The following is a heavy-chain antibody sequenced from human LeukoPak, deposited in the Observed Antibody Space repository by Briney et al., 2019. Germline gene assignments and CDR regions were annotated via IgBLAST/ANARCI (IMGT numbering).Heavy chain of an antibody. CDR3: ARGDVRGVITNWFDP. V-gene: IGHV4-59*12. J-gene: IGHJ5*02. CDR1: GGSISSYY. D-gene: IGHD3-10*02. CDR2: IYYSGST. Sequence: SETLSLTCTVSGGSISSYYWSWIRQPPGKGLERIGYIYYSGSTNYNPSLKSRVTMSVDTSKNQFSLKLSSVTAADTAVYYCARGDVRGVITNWFDPWGQGTLVTVSS.